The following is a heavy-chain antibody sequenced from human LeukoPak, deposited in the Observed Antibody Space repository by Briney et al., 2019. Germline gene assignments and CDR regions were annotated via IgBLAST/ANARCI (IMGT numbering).Heavy chain of an antibody. J-gene: IGHJ3*02. D-gene: IGHD6-6*01. V-gene: IGHV4-39*07. CDR2: ISYSGTT. CDR3: VRKGDSSSSVGAFDI. CDR1: GGSISSRPYY. Sequence: SETLSLTCTVSGGSISSRPYYWGWVRQPPGKGLEWIGTISYSGTTYYSPSLKSRVTISADTSKNQFSLKLSSVSAADTAVFYCVRKGDSSSSVGAFDIWGQGTMVTVSS.